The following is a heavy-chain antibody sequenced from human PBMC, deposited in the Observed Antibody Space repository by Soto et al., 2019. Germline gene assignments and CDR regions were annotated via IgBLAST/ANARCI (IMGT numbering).Heavy chain of an antibody. D-gene: IGHD3-22*01. CDR3: ARTFYFDRSGMDV. Sequence: QVKLVESGRGVVQPGRSLRLSCEASEFTFSSYVMHWVRQAPGKGLEWVAVISYDGNDKYYAESVEGRFTLSRDNSKNTLYLQMNSLRAEDTAVYYCARTFYFDRSGMDVWGQGTTVIVSS. V-gene: IGHV3-30-3*01. CDR1: EFTFSSYV. CDR2: ISYDGNDK. J-gene: IGHJ6*02.